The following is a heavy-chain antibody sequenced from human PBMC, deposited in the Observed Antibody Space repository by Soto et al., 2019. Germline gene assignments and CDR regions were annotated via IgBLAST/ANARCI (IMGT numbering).Heavy chain of an antibody. D-gene: IGHD4-17*01. J-gene: IGHJ6*02. CDR1: GGSFSGYY. CDR2: INHSGST. CDR3: ARLKTNYGMDV. V-gene: IGHV4-34*01. Sequence: QVQLQQWGAGLLKPSETLSLTCAVYGGSFSGYYWNWIRQPPGKGLEWIGEINHSGSTNYNPSLKRRVTVSVDTSKNQFPLKLSSVTAADTAVYYCARLKTNYGMDVWGQGTTVTVSS.